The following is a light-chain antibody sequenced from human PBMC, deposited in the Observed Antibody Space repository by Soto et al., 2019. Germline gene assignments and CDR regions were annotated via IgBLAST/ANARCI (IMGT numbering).Light chain of an antibody. CDR3: PQYEHLHA. Sequence: DIQMTQSPSSLSASVGDRVTITCQASQNINNYLNWYQQKPGRAPKLLIYDASNLEAGVPSRFRGSGSGTHCTFTICHLPPEDIAPYFGPQYEHLHAVGQGTKLDIK. CDR1: QNINNY. CDR2: DAS. J-gene: IGKJ1*01. V-gene: IGKV1-33*01.